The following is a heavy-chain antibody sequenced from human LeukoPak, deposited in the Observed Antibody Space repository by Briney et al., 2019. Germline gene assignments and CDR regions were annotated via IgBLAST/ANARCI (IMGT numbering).Heavy chain of an antibody. CDR3: ARVHFSSSPYFDY. CDR2: IWYDGSNK. D-gene: IGHD6-6*01. V-gene: IGHV3-33*01. CDR1: GFTFSYYG. J-gene: IGHJ4*02. Sequence: PGRSLRLSCAASGFTFSYYGMHWVRQAPGKGLEWVAVIWYDGSNKYYADSVKGRFTISRDNSKNTLYLQINSLRAEDTAVYYCARVHFSSSPYFDYWGQGTLVTVSS.